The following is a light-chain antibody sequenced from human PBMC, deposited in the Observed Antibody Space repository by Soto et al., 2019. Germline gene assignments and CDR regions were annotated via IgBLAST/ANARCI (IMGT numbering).Light chain of an antibody. CDR1: SSNIGTNF. V-gene: IGLV1-47*02. CDR2: SNA. CDR3: AAWDDRLSGWV. Sequence: QSVLTQPPSASGTPGQRVTISCSGSSSNIGTNFVYWYQQLPGTAPKLLIFSNAQRPSGVPDRFPGSRSGTSASLAISGLRSEDEADYYCAAWDDRLSGWVFGGGTKLTVL. J-gene: IGLJ3*02.